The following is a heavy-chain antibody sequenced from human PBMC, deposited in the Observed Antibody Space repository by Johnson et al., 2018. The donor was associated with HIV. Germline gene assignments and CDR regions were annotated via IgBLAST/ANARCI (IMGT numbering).Heavy chain of an antibody. D-gene: IGHD3-16*01. V-gene: IGHV3-30*02. CDR2: TAHDESIT. CDR1: GFTFANYG. J-gene: IGHJ3*02. CDR3: AKTGGGAALDS. Sequence: QMLLVESGGGVVQPGESLRLSCAASGFTFANYGMHWVRQAPGKGLEWVAFTAHDESITHYADSVKGRFTMSRDNSKSTLNLQMNSLRVDDTAVYYCAKTGGGAALDSWGQGTMVTVSS.